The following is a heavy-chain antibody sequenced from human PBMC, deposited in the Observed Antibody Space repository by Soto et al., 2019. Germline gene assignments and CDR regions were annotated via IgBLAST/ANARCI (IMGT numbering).Heavy chain of an antibody. Sequence: GGSLRLSCAASGFTFSAYGMHWVRQAPGKGLEWVAVISYDGSNKYYADSVKGRFTISRDNSKNTLYLQMNSLRAEDTAVYYCAKGXDVCDLWSGYYNNWFDPWGQGTLVTVSS. CDR1: GFTFSAYG. D-gene: IGHD3-3*01. J-gene: IGHJ5*02. CDR3: AKGXDVCDLWSGYYNNWFDP. V-gene: IGHV3-30*18. CDR2: ISYDGSNK.